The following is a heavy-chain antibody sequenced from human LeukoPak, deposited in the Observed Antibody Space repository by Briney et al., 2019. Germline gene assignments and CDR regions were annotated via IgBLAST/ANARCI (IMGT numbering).Heavy chain of an antibody. CDR1: GDSISTSSYY. V-gene: IGHV4-39*02. CDR2: IYYSGST. J-gene: IGHJ6*03. CDR3: AREGGYCSSTSCYAGYYYYYMDV. Sequence: SETLSLTCSVSGDSISTSSYYWGWIRQPPGKGLEWIGTIYYSGSTYYNPSLTSRVTISVDTSKNQFSLKLSSVTAADTAVYYCAREGGYCSSTSCYAGYYYYYMDVWGKGTTVTISS. D-gene: IGHD2-2*01.